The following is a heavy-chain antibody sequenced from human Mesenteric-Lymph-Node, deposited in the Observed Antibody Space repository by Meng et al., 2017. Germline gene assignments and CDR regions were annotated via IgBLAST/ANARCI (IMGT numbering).Heavy chain of an antibody. V-gene: IGHV4-59*11. CDR2: IYYSGST. CDR3: ARVPPSSGWTFDY. J-gene: IGHJ4*02. CDR1: GFTFDSHW. D-gene: IGHD6-19*01. Sequence: GSLRLSCVASGFTFDSHWMHWIRQPPGKGLEWIGYIYYSGSTNYNPSLKSRVTISVDTSKNQFSLKLSSVTAADTAVYYCARVPPSSGWTFDYWGQGTLVTVSS.